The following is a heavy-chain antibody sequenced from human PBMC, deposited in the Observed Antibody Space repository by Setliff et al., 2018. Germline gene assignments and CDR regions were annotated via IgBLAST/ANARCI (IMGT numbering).Heavy chain of an antibody. V-gene: IGHV4-39*07. D-gene: IGHD3-3*01. Sequence: PSETLSLTCTVSDASIGGSGYYWGWIRQPPGKGPEWIGNIHYSGSTHYNPSLKSRVTISVDTSKNQFSLKLSSVTAADTAVYYCARTYNFWSGYFYESSWFDPWGQGTLVTVSS. CDR1: DASIGGSGYY. CDR3: ARTYNFWSGYFYESSWFDP. J-gene: IGHJ5*02. CDR2: IHYSGST.